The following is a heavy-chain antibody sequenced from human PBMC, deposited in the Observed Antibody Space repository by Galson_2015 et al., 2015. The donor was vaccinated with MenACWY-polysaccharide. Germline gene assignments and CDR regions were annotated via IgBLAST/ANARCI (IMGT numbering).Heavy chain of an antibody. CDR2: IYWDDDK. Sequence: PALAQPTQTLMLTCTFSGFSLSTSGEGVGWIRQPPGKALEWLALIYWDDDKRYSPSLKSRLTITKDTSKNQVVLTMTKMDPVDTATYFCARLEYGDPYFDSWGQGTLVTVSS. D-gene: IGHD2-21*01. CDR1: GFSLSTSGEG. CDR3: ARLEYGDPYFDS. V-gene: IGHV2-5*02. J-gene: IGHJ4*02.